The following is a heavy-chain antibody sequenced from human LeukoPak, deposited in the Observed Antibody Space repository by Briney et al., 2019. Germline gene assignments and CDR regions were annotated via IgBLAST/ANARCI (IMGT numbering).Heavy chain of an antibody. CDR2: INHSGST. D-gene: IGHD4-17*01. J-gene: IGHJ6*03. Sequence: SETLSLTCAVYGGSFSDYYWSWIRQPPGKGLEWIGEINHSGSTNYNPSLKSRVTISVDTSKNQFSLKLSSVTAADTAVYYCARLGYGDYAGLYYYYMDVWGKGTTVTVSS. CDR1: GGSFSDYY. CDR3: ARLGYGDYAGLYYYYMDV. V-gene: IGHV4-34*01.